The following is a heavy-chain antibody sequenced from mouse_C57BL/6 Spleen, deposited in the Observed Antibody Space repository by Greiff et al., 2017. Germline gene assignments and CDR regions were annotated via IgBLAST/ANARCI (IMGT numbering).Heavy chain of an antibody. V-gene: IGHV7-1*01. CDR3: ARVLYGNYAMDY. J-gene: IGHJ4*01. Sequence: EVNVVESGGGLVQSGRSLRLSCATSGFTFSDFYMEWVRQAPGKGLEWIAASRNKANDYTTEYSASVKGRFIVSRDTSQSNLYLQMNALRTEDTAIDYCARVLYGNYAMDYWGQGTSVTGYS. D-gene: IGHD2-1*01. CDR2: SRNKANDYTT. CDR1: GFTFSDFY.